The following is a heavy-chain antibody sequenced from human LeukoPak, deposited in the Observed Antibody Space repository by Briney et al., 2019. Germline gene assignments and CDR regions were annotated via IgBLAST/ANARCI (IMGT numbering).Heavy chain of an antibody. CDR2: FAPEIGER. CDR3: ATWVGTLRGGYFVY. Sequence: ASVKVSCKVSGHTLSDLTVHWVRQAPGSGPAWMGGFAPEIGERVYAQKFQGRVTLTEDTSTDTAYMDLSSLRSEDTAVYYCATWVGTLRGGYFVYWGHGTLVTVSS. CDR1: GHTLSDLT. D-gene: IGHD4-23*01. V-gene: IGHV1-24*01. J-gene: IGHJ4*01.